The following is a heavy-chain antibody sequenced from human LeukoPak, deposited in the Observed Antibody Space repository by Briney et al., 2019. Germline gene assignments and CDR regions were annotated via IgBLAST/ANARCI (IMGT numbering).Heavy chain of an antibody. CDR2: ISYDGSNK. V-gene: IGHV3-30*03. CDR1: GFTFSSYG. J-gene: IGHJ2*01. D-gene: IGHD3-16*01. CDR3: ARDGGAGWYFDL. Sequence: PGRSLRLSCAASGFTFSSYGMHWVRQAPGKGLEWAAVISYDGSNKYYADSVKGRFTISRDNSKNTLYLQMNSLRVEDTAVYYCARDGGAGWYFDLWGRGTLVTVSS.